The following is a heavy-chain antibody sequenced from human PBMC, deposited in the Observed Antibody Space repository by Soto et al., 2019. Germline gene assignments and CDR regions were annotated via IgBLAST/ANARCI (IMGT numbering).Heavy chain of an antibody. CDR3: ARVQMATLYFDH. V-gene: IGHV4-59*01. Sequence: SETLSLTCYVSGGSINNYYWSWVRQPPGKGLEWIGYIYYSGTHNYNPSLESRLAISVDTSKNQFSLSLSSVTAADTAVYYCARVQMATLYFDHWGQGTLVTVS. CDR1: GGSINNYY. CDR2: IYYSGTH. J-gene: IGHJ4*02. D-gene: IGHD5-12*01.